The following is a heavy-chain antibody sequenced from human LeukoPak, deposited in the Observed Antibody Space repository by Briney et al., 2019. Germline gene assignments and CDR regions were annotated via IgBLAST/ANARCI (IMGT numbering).Heavy chain of an antibody. CDR2: INHSGST. J-gene: IGHJ4*02. V-gene: IGHV4-34*01. D-gene: IGHD1-7*01. CDR1: GVSFSGYY. CDR3: ASVITGTTSGDY. Sequence: PSETLSLNCAVYGVSFSGYYWSWIRQPPGKGLEWIGEINHSGSTNYNPSLKSRVTISVDTSKNQFSLKLSSVTAADTAVYYCASVITGTTSGDYWGQGTLVTVSS.